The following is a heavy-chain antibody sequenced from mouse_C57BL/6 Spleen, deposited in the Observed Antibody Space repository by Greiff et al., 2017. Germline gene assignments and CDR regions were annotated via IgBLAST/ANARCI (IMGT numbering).Heavy chain of an antibody. Sequence: EVMLVESGEGLVKPGGSLKLSCAASGFTFSSYAMSWVRQTPEKRLEWVAYISSGGGYIYYADTVKGRFTISRDTARNTLYLQMSSLKSEDTAMYYCTREDCGSGSDWYFGGWGTGATVTVSS. J-gene: IGHJ1*03. CDR2: ISSGGGYI. D-gene: IGHD1-1*01. V-gene: IGHV5-9-1*02. CDR1: GFTFSSYA. CDR3: TREDCGSGSDWYFGG.